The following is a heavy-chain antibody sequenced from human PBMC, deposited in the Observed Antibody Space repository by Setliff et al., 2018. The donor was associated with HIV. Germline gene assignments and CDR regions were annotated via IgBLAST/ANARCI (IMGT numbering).Heavy chain of an antibody. Sequence: LSLTCSVSGASISSYYWSWIRQPPGKGLEWIGYISPTGNTNYNPSLKSRVTISTDTSKNQFSLKLTSVTAADTAMYYCARGRRRSSTPYYFDYWGQGTLVTVSS. CDR2: ISPTGNT. J-gene: IGHJ4*02. CDR1: GASISSYY. CDR3: ARGRRRSSTPYYFDY. V-gene: IGHV4-4*09.